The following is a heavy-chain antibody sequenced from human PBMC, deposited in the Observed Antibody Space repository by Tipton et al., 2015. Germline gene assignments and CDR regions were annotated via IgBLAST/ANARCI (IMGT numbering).Heavy chain of an antibody. Sequence: TLSLTCAVSGYSIGGAYHWDWIPQPPGKGLEGIGSISHSGNTYYNPSLKTRVPISIDTPKNQFSLKLRSVTAADTAVYYCARDVEHGMDVWGQGTTVTVSS. CDR1: GYSIGGAYH. CDR3: ARDVEHGMDV. CDR2: ISHSGNT. J-gene: IGHJ6*02. V-gene: IGHV4-38-2*02. D-gene: IGHD5-24*01.